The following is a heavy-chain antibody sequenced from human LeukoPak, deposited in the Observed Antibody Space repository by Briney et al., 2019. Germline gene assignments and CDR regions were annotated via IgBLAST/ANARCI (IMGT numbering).Heavy chain of an antibody. Sequence: PGGSLRLSCAASGFTFNKYTMHWVRQAPGKGLEWVAVVLYDGSKKNNADSVKGRFTISRDNSKNMMYVQMNSLRPEDTALYYCARDNWGGAFDIWGQGTMVTVSS. V-gene: IGHV3-30*04. CDR2: VLYDGSKK. J-gene: IGHJ3*02. D-gene: IGHD7-27*01. CDR3: ARDNWGGAFDI. CDR1: GFTFNKYT.